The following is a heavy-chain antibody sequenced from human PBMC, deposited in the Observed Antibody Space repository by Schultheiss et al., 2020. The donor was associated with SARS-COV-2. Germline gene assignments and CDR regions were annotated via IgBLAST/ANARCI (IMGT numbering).Heavy chain of an antibody. J-gene: IGHJ4*02. Sequence: GGSLRLSCTASGFTFGDYAMHWVRQAPGKGLEWVSLISWDGGSTYYADSVKGRFTISRDNSKNSLYLQMNSLRAEDTAVYYCARTVFTMVRGGWGQGTLVTVSS. D-gene: IGHD3-10*01. CDR3: ARTVFTMVRGG. CDR2: ISWDGGST. CDR1: GFTFGDYA. V-gene: IGHV3-43D*03.